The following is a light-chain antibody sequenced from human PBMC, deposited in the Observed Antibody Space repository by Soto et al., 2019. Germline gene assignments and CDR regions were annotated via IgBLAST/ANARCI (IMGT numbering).Light chain of an antibody. CDR1: SSDVGSYNL. CDR3: CSYAGSLV. J-gene: IGLJ3*02. CDR2: EVS. V-gene: IGLV2-23*02. Sequence: QSALTQPASVSGSPGQSITISCTGTSSDVGSYNLVSWYQQHPGKAPKLMIYEVSKRPSGVSNRFSGSKSGNTASLTISGLQAEAESDYYCCSYAGSLVFGGGTKLTVL.